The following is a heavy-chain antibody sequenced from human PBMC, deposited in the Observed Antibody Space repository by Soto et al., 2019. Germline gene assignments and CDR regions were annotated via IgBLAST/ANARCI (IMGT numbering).Heavy chain of an antibody. J-gene: IGHJ6*03. V-gene: IGHV3-33*01. CDR1: GFTFSSYG. Sequence: GGSLRLSCAASGFTFSSYGMHWVRQAPGKGLEWVAVIWYDGSNKYYADSVKGRFTISRDNSKNTLYLQMNSLRAEDTAVYYCARDLCSGGSCHTYYYYYMDVWGKGTTVTVSS. CDR3: ARDLCSGGSCHTYYYYYMDV. CDR2: IWYDGSNK. D-gene: IGHD2-15*01.